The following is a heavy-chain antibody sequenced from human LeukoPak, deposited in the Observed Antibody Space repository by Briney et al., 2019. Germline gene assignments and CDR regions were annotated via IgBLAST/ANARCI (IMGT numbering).Heavy chain of an antibody. D-gene: IGHD5-18*01. CDR1: GYTFTSYY. CDR2: INPSGGST. Sequence: ASVKVSCKASGYTFTSYYMHWVRQAPGQGLEWMGIINPSGGSTSYAQKFQGRVTMTRDMSTSTVYMELSSLRSEDTAVYYCARDPRRGTAMVTRYYYYYYHMDVWGKGTTVTVSS. V-gene: IGHV1-46*01. J-gene: IGHJ6*03. CDR3: ARDPRRGTAMVTRYYYYYYHMDV.